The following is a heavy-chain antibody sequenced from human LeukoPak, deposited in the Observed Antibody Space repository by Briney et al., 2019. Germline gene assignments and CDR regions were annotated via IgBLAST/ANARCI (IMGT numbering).Heavy chain of an antibody. D-gene: IGHD6-19*01. Sequence: ASVMVSCKASGYTFTSYDINWVRQATGQGLEWMGWMSPNSGNTGYAQKFQGRVTMTRNTSISTAYMELSSLRSEDTAVYYCARDHGVAVAGTYYYGMDVWGQGTTVTVSS. V-gene: IGHV1-8*01. CDR3: ARDHGVAVAGTYYYGMDV. CDR2: MSPNSGNT. J-gene: IGHJ6*02. CDR1: GYTFTSYD.